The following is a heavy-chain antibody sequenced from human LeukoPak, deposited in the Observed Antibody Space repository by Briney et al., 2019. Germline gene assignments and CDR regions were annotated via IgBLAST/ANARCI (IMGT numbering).Heavy chain of an antibody. D-gene: IGHD3-22*01. CDR2: IYYSGST. CDR1: GFTVSSNY. Sequence: KTGGSLRLSCAASGFTVSSNYMSWVRQAPGKGLEWIGSIYYSGSTYYNPSLKSRVTISVDTSKNQFSLKLSSVTAADTAVYYCARLTPYYYDSSGYKTGYYFDYWGQGTLVTVSS. V-gene: IGHV4-39*01. J-gene: IGHJ4*02. CDR3: ARLTPYYYDSSGYKTGYYFDY.